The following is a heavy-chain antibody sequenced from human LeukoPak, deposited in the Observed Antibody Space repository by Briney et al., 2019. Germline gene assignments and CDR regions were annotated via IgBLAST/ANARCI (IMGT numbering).Heavy chain of an antibody. D-gene: IGHD3-10*01. Sequence: GESLRLSCAASGFTFRGRSMHGVRQAPRKGRVWISGISNEGSTTNYADSVKGRFTISRDNAKTTLYLQMKSLRAEDTAVYYCARGWFGPDSWDQGTMVTVSS. CDR1: GFTFRGRS. V-gene: IGHV3-74*01. J-gene: IGHJ3*02. CDR3: ARGWFGPDS. CDR2: ISNEGSTT.